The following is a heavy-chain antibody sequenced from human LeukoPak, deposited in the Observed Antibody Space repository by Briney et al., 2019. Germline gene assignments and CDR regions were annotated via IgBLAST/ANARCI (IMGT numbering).Heavy chain of an antibody. V-gene: IGHV1-46*01. CDR3: AREYSSGYYRGSLDY. Sequence: EASVKVSCKASGHTFSRSYMHWVRQAPGQGLEWMGVINPSGTWTSYAQKFRGRITMTRDMSTSTVYMELSSLRSEDTAVYYCAREYSSGYYRGSLDYWGQGTLVTVSS. J-gene: IGHJ4*02. CDR1: GHTFSRSY. D-gene: IGHD3-22*01. CDR2: INPSGTWT.